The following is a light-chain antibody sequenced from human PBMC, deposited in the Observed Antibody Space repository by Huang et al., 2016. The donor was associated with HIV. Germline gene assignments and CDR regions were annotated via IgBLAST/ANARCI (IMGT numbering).Light chain of an antibody. CDR2: DAS. CDR1: QSVSSGY. J-gene: IGKJ1*01. CDR3: QQYGSAPVT. Sequence: EIVLTQSPVTVSLTPGERVTLSCGASQSVSSGYLAWYQQKPGLAPRLLLYDASIRATGVPDRFSGSGSGTDFTLSISSLEPEDFAVYYCQQYGSAPVTFGQGTRLEI. V-gene: IGKV3D-20*01.